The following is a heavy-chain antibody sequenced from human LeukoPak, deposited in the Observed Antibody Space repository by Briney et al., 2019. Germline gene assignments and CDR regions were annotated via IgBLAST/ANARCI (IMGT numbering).Heavy chain of an antibody. Sequence: SETLSLTCTVSGYSISSGYYWGWIRQSPEKGLEWIGNIYNSGSTYYNPSLKSRVTISLDTSKNQFSLKLNSVTAADTAVYYCARHVSVAVTNFFDYWGQGTLVTVSS. J-gene: IGHJ4*02. CDR3: ARHVSVAVTNFFDY. CDR2: IYNSGST. CDR1: GYSISSGYY. V-gene: IGHV4-38-2*02. D-gene: IGHD6-19*01.